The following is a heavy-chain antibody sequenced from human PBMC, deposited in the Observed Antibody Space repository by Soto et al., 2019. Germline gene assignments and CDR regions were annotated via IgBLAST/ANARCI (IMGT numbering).Heavy chain of an antibody. CDR1: GGSISSYY. Sequence: SETLSLTCTVSGGSISSYYWSWIRQPPGKGLEWIGYIYYSGSTNYNPSLKSRVTISVDTSKNQFSLTLSSVTAADTAVYYCARRTPPRNYYDSSGYYYYFDYWGQGTLVTVSS. V-gene: IGHV4-59*08. J-gene: IGHJ4*02. CDR2: IYYSGST. CDR3: ARRTPPRNYYDSSGYYYYFDY. D-gene: IGHD3-22*01.